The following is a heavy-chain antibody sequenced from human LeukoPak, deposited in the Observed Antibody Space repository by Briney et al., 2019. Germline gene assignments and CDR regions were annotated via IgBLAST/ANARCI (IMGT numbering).Heavy chain of an antibody. CDR2: IYSSGST. V-gene: IGHV4-4*07. CDR1: GGSISSHF. D-gene: IGHD2-21*02. CDR3: ARDVALSYCGGDCLPDY. Sequence: KPSGTLSLTCTVSGGSISSHFWSWIRQPAGKGLEWIGRIYSSGSTNYNPSLEGRITMSLDTSKNQFSLTLSSVTAADTAVYYCARDVALSYCGGDCLPDYWGQGTLVTVSS. J-gene: IGHJ4*02.